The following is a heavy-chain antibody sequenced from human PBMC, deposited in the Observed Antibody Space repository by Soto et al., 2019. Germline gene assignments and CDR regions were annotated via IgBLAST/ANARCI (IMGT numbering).Heavy chain of an antibody. CDR3: VKDLRSYSDSGSWFDY. D-gene: IGHD3-10*01. J-gene: IGHJ4*02. CDR1: GFTFSNYA. CDR2: NSDSGGST. Sequence: GGSLRLSCAASGFTFSNYAMIWVRQAPGKGLECISTNSDSGGSTYYADSVKGRFTISRDNSKNPLYLQMNSLRAEDTAVYYCVKDLRSYSDSGSWFDYRGQRPLVAVSS. V-gene: IGHV3-23*01.